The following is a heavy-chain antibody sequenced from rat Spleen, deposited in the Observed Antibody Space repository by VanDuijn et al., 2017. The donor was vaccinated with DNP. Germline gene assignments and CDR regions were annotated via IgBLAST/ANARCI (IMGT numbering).Heavy chain of an antibody. J-gene: IGHJ2*01. D-gene: IGHD1-2*01. CDR2: ISYDGSST. V-gene: IGHV5-29*01. Sequence: EVQLVESDGGLVQPGRSLKLSCAASGFTFSDYYMAWVRQAPTKGLEWVATISYDGSSTYYRDSVKGRFTISRDNAKSTLYLQMDSLRSEDTATYYCARHEAGYYYSSYIYFDYCGQGVMVAVSS. CDR3: ARHEAGYYYSSYIYFDY. CDR1: GFTFSDYY.